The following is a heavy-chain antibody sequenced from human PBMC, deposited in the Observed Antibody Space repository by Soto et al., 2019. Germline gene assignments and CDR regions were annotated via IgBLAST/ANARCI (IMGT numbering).Heavy chain of an antibody. CDR1: GFRFSSSW. Sequence: EVQLVESGGGFVQPGGSLRLSCAGSGFRFSSSWMSWVRQAPGKGLEWVAHIKQDGSEKYYVDSAKGRFTISRDNAKTSLYLQMHSLRPDDTALYYCAKGGSAALIAAAGTDNWFDPWGQGTQVTVSP. V-gene: IGHV3-7*03. D-gene: IGHD6-13*01. CDR3: AKGGSAALIAAAGTDNWFDP. J-gene: IGHJ5*02. CDR2: IKQDGSEK.